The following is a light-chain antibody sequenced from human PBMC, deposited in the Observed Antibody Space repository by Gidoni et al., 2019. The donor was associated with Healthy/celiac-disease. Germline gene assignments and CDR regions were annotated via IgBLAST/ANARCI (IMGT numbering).Light chain of an antibody. CDR1: QSVSSY. J-gene: IGKJ5*01. CDR3: QQRSNWPSIT. V-gene: IGKV3-11*01. Sequence: EIVFTQSPATLSLSPGERATLSCRASQSVSSYLAWYQQKPGKAPRLLIYDASNRATGIPARFSGSGSGTDFTLTISSLEPEDFAVYYCQQRSNWPSITFGQETRLEIK. CDR2: DAS.